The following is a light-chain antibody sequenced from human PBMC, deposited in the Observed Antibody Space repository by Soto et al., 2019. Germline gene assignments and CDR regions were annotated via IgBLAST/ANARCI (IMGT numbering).Light chain of an antibody. Sequence: QSVLTQPPSVSGAPGQRVTISCTGSSSNIGAGYDVHWYQQLPGTAPKLLIYGNSNRPSGVPDRFSGSKSGTSASLAITGLQAGDGADYYCQSYDSSLSGSYVFGTGTKLTVL. CDR2: GNS. V-gene: IGLV1-40*01. CDR1: SSNIGAGYD. CDR3: QSYDSSLSGSYV. J-gene: IGLJ1*01.